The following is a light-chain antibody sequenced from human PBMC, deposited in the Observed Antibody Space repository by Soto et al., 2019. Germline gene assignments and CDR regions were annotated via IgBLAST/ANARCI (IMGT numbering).Light chain of an antibody. CDR3: QRAHSLPFA. CDR1: QGINSW. V-gene: IGKV1-12*01. J-gene: IGKJ3*01. CDR2: AAS. Sequence: DIPMTQSPSSVSASVGDRVTITCRASQGINSWLAWYQQKPGKAPKLLIYAASGLQSGVPSRFSGSGSGPDFTPTTSSLQPEDFASYSCQRAHSLPFAFGPGTTVDIK.